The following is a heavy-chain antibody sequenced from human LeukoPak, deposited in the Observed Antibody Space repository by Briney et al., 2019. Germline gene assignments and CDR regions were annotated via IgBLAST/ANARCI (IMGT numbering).Heavy chain of an antibody. D-gene: IGHD6-13*01. V-gene: IGHV3-53*05. J-gene: IGHJ4*02. CDR2: IYSGGST. CDR1: GFTVSSNY. CDR3: AKPPIAAAGEYYFDY. Sequence: GGSLRLSCAASGFTVSSNYMSWVRQAPGKGLEWVSVIYSGGSTYYADSVEGRFTISRDNSKNTLYLQMNSLRAEDTAVYYCAKPPIAAAGEYYFDYWGQGTLVTVSS.